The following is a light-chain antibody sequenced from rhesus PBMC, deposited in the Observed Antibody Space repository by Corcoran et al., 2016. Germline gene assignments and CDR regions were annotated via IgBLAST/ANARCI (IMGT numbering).Light chain of an antibody. J-gene: IGKJ4*01. CDR2: RAP. CDR3: LRYNSSPFT. V-gene: IGKV1-22*01. CDR1: QSISSW. Sequence: DIQMTQSPSSLSASVGDTVTITCRASQSISSWLEWFQKKQGKAPKLLIYRAPTLQSGVPPRFSGSGSGTDFTLTISSLQPEDFAAYYCLRYNSSPFTFGGGTKVDIK.